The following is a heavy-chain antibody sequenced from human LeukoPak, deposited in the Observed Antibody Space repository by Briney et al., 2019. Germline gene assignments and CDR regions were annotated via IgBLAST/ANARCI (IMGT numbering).Heavy chain of an antibody. CDR1: GFTLSSYA. CDR3: ASPTAAGIELFDY. Sequence: GGSLRLSCAASGFTLSSYAMHWVRQAPGKGLEWVAVISYDGSNKYYADSVKGRFTISRDNSKNTLYLQMNSLRAEDTAVYYCASPTAAGIELFDYWGQGTLVTVSS. D-gene: IGHD6-13*01. CDR2: ISYDGSNK. J-gene: IGHJ4*02. V-gene: IGHV3-30*04.